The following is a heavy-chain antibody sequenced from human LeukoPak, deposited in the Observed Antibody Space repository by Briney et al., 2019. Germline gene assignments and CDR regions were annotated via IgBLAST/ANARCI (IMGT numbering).Heavy chain of an antibody. Sequence: GGALRLSWAASGITVSNYFKSWVRKAAGKGLEWGLVIYSGGETHHADSVKGRFTLSRDNSTNTLYLQMNSLRVEDTAVYYCTRDFDAWGQGTLVTVSS. CDR3: TRDFDA. CDR1: GITVSNYF. CDR2: IYSGGET. J-gene: IGHJ4*02. V-gene: IGHV3-66*01.